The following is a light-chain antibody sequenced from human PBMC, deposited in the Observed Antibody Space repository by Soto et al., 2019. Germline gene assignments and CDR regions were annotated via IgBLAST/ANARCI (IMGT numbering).Light chain of an antibody. CDR1: QSVSGSY. Sequence: EIVLTQSPGTLSLSPGERATLSCRASQSVSGSYLAWYQQKPGQSPRLLIYGSSDRATGIPDRFSGSGSETDFTLTISRVEPEDFAVYYCQQYRSSPPYTFGQGTKLEIK. CDR3: QQYRSSPPYT. CDR2: GSS. V-gene: IGKV3-20*01. J-gene: IGKJ2*01.